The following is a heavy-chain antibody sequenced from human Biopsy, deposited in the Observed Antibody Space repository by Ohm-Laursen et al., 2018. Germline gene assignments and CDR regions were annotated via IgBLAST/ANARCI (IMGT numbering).Heavy chain of an antibody. D-gene: IGHD3-10*01. CDR1: GYTFTSYG. Sequence: GASVKVSCKTSGYTFTSYGINWVRQATGQGLEWMGWMNPDSGNTGYAQNFQGRVTMTRNTSISTAYMELSSLRSEDTAVYFCARADPPLFYYGSGSSDWFDPWGQGTPVTVSS. CDR2: MNPDSGNT. CDR3: ARADPPLFYYGSGSSDWFDP. J-gene: IGHJ5*02. V-gene: IGHV1-8*01.